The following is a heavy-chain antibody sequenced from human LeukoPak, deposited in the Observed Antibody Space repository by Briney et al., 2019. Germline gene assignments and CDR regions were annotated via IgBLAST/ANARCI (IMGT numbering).Heavy chain of an antibody. CDR1: GFTFSSYS. CDR3: ARHVLRILEWSMWYFDY. Sequence: PGGSLRLSCAASGFTFSSYSMNWVRQAPGKGLEWVSSISSSSSYIYYADSVKGRFTISRDNAKDSLYLQMNSLRAEDTAVYYCARHVLRILEWSMWYFDYWGQGTLVTVSS. J-gene: IGHJ4*02. CDR2: ISSSSSYI. V-gene: IGHV3-21*01. D-gene: IGHD3-3*01.